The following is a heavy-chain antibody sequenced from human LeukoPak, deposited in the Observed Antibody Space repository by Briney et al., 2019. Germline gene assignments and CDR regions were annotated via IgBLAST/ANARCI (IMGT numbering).Heavy chain of an antibody. CDR3: ARSPSSMIVVVTPFRYFDY. D-gene: IGHD3-22*01. Sequence: SVKVSCTASGYTFTSYAMHWVRQAPGQRLEWMGGIIPIFGTANYAQKFQGRVTITADESTSTAYMELSSLRSEDTAVYYCARSPSSMIVVVTPFRYFDYWGQGTLVTVSS. J-gene: IGHJ4*02. V-gene: IGHV1-69*13. CDR2: IIPIFGTA. CDR1: GYTFTSYA.